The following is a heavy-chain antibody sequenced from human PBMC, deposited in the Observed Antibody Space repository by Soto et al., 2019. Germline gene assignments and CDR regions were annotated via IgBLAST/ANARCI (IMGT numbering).Heavy chain of an antibody. V-gene: IGHV3-23*01. CDR3: AKRVGVCSSTSCLSRAFDI. J-gene: IGHJ3*02. Sequence: GESLKISCAASGFTFSSYAMSWVRQAPGKGLEWVSAISGSGGSTYYADSVKGRFTISRDNSKNTLYLQMNSLRAEDTAVYYCAKRVGVCSSTSCLSRAFDIWGQGTMVTVSS. CDR1: GFTFSSYA. D-gene: IGHD2-2*01. CDR2: ISGSGGST.